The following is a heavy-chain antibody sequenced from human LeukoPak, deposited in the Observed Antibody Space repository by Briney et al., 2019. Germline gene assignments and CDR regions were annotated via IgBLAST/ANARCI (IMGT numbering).Heavy chain of an antibody. J-gene: IGHJ5*02. V-gene: IGHV3-23*01. D-gene: IGHD6-6*01. CDR2: ISGSGGST. CDR3: AKISSSSSWFDP. CDR1: GFTFSSFG. Sequence: GGSLRLSCATSGFTFSSFGMSWVRQAPGKGLEWVSAISGSGGSTYYADSVKGRFTISRDNSKNTLYLQMNSLRAEDTAVYYCAKISSSSSWFDPWGQGTLVTVSS.